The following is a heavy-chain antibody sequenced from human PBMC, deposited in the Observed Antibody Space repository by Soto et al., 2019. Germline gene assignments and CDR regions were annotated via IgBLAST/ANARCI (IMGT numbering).Heavy chain of an antibody. CDR1: GFTFSNAW. CDR3: TTSYYDSSGYYPLDAFDI. D-gene: IGHD3-22*01. Sequence: GGSLRLSCAASGFTFSNAWMNWVRQAPGKGLEWVGRIKSKTDGGTTDYAAPVKGRFTISRDDSKNTLYLQMNSLKTEDTAVYYCTTSYYDSSGYYPLDAFDIWGQGTMVTVS. J-gene: IGHJ3*02. V-gene: IGHV3-15*07. CDR2: IKSKTDGGTT.